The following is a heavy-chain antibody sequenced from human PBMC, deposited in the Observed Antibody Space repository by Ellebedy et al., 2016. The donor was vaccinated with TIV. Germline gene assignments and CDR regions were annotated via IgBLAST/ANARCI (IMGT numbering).Heavy chain of an antibody. CDR2: ISGSGGST. Sequence: PGGSLRLSCAASGFTFTSYAMSRVRQAPGKGLEWVSAISGSGGSTYYADSVKGRFTISRDNSKNTLYLQMNSLRAEDTAVYYCAKGRLLWFGELSFDYWGQGTLVTVSS. CDR3: AKGRLLWFGELSFDY. CDR1: GFTFTSYA. V-gene: IGHV3-23*01. D-gene: IGHD3-10*01. J-gene: IGHJ4*02.